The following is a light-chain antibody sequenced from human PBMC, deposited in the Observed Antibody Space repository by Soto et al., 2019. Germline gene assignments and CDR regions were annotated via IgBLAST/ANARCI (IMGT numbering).Light chain of an antibody. V-gene: IGKV3-11*01. J-gene: IGKJ1*01. CDR2: DAS. Sequence: EIVLTQSPATLSLSPGERATLSCRASQSVSSYLAWYQKNPGQAPRLLIYDASNRATGIPARFSGSGSGTDFTLTISSLEPEDFAVYYCQQRSNWPRTFGQGTKVVIK. CDR3: QQRSNWPRT. CDR1: QSVSSY.